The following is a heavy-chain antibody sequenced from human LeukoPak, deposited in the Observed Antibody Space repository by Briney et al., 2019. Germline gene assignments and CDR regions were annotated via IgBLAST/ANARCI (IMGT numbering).Heavy chain of an antibody. V-gene: IGHV5-51*01. CDR2: IYPGDSDT. D-gene: IGHD5-24*01. Sequence: GESLKISCKGSGYSFTSYWIGWVRQMPGKGLEWMGLIYPGDSDTRHSPSFQGQVTISADKSISTAYLQWSSLKASDTAMYYCARHRDGSLDAFDIWGQGTMVTVSS. CDR1: GYSFTSYW. CDR3: ARHRDGSLDAFDI. J-gene: IGHJ3*02.